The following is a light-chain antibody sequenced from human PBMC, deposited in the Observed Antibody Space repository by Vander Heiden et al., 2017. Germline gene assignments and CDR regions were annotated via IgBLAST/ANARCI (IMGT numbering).Light chain of an antibody. J-gene: IGKJ1*01. CDR1: QSVSSSY. V-gene: IGKV3-20*01. Sequence: EIVLTQSPGTLSLSPGERATLSCRASQSVSSSYLAWYQQKPGQAPRLLIYGASSRATGIPDRFSGSGSGTDFTLTISRLEPEDFAVYYCQQSGWTFSQGTKVEIK. CDR3: QQSGWT. CDR2: GAS.